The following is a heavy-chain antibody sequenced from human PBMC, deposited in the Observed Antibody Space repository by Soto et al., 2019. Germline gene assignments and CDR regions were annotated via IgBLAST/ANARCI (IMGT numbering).Heavy chain of an antibody. CDR3: AKGGRSQLWLRPPYYFDY. Sequence: GGSLRLSCAASGFTFSSYGMHWVRQAPGKGLEWVAVISYDGSNKYYADSVKGRFTISRDNSKNTLYLQMNSLRAEDTAVYYCAKGGRSQLWLRPPYYFDYWGQGTLVTVSS. V-gene: IGHV3-30*18. CDR1: GFTFSSYG. J-gene: IGHJ4*02. CDR2: ISYDGSNK. D-gene: IGHD5-18*01.